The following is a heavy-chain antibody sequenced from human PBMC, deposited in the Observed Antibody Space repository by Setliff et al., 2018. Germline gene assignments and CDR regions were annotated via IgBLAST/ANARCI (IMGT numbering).Heavy chain of an antibody. CDR1: GYTFTSYA. D-gene: IGHD3-22*01. J-gene: IGHJ4*02. CDR2: INAGNGNT. Sequence: ASVKVSCKASGYTFTSYAMHWVRQAPGQGLEWMGWINAGNGNTKYSQKFQGRVTITRDTSASTAYMELSSLRSEDTAVYYCARKGTYYDSSGPYDYWGQGTLVTVSS. V-gene: IGHV1-3*01. CDR3: ARKGTYYDSSGPYDY.